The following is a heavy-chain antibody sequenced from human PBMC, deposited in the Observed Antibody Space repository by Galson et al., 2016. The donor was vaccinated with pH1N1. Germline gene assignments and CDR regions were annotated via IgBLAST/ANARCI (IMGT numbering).Heavy chain of an antibody. V-gene: IGHV3-7*01. D-gene: IGHD3-16*01. Sequence: SLRLSCAASGFTLDTYWMLWVRQAPGKGLEWVANIKPDGSQKYYVDSVKGRFTISGDNARNSVYLQMNSLRAGDTAVYYCARALFKYDAHWGQGTLVAVSS. CDR3: ARALFKYDAH. CDR2: IKPDGSQK. J-gene: IGHJ4*02. CDR1: GFTLDTYW.